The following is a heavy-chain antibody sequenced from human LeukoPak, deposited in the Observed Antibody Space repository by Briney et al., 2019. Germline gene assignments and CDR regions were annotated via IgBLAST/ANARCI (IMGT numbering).Heavy chain of an antibody. Sequence: GASVKVSCKASGYTFTSYYMHWVRQAPGQGLEWMGIINPSGGSTSYAQKFQGRVTISVDTSNNQFSLKLRSVTAADTAVYYCARHGPPKMVVVVTPPDYWGQGTLVTVSS. CDR3: ARHGPPKMVVVVTPPDY. J-gene: IGHJ4*02. V-gene: IGHV1-46*01. CDR1: GYTFTSYY. CDR2: INPSGGST. D-gene: IGHD4-23*01.